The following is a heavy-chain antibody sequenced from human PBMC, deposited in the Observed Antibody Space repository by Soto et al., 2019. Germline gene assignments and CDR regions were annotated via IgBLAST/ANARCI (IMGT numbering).Heavy chain of an antibody. CDR1: GGSISSYY. Sequence: ASETLSLTCIVSGGSISSYYWTWIRQPPGKGLDWIGYISYSGTTNYSPSLKSRVTMSVDTSKNQFSLRVRSVTAADTAVYYCARYGSGTVIDYWGQGTLVTVSS. V-gene: IGHV4-59*01. CDR2: ISYSGTT. CDR3: ARYGSGTVIDY. D-gene: IGHD3-10*01. J-gene: IGHJ4*02.